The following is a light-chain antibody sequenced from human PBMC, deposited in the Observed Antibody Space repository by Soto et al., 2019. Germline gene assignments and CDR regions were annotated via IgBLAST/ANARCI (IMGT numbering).Light chain of an antibody. CDR1: QSVSHNY. Sequence: ETVMTQSPGTLSLSPGERAALSCRASQSVSHNYLAWYQQKPGQSTTLLIYGASSRATGIPDRFSGSGSGTDFILTISRLEPEDVAVYYCQQFSSYPLTFGGGTKVDI. CDR3: QQFSSYPLT. V-gene: IGKV3-20*01. CDR2: GAS. J-gene: IGKJ4*01.